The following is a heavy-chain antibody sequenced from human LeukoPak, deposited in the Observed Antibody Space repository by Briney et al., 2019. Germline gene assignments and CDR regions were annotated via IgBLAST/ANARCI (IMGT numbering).Heavy chain of an antibody. CDR1: GYTFTDYY. Sequence: ASVKISCKVSGYTFTDYYMHWVQQAPGKGLEWMGLVDPEDGETIYAEKFQGRVTMTTDTSTSTAYMELRSLRSDDTAVYYCARDSPYYYDSSGYSSYFDYWGQGTLVTVSS. CDR3: ARDSPYYYDSSGYSSYFDY. CDR2: VDPEDGET. J-gene: IGHJ4*02. D-gene: IGHD3-22*01. V-gene: IGHV1-69-2*01.